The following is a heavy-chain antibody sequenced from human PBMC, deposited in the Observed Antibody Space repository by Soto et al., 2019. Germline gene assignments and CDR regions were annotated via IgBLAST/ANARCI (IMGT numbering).Heavy chain of an antibody. Sequence: QVQLQESGPGLVKTSQTLSLTCTVSGGSISSGGYYWSWIRQHPGKGLEWIGYTYYSGSTQYNPSLKSRVTISVDTSKNQFSLKLSSVTAADTAVYYCARVQMAPIPWYFDLWGRGTLVTVSS. D-gene: IGHD2-21*01. CDR2: TYYSGST. J-gene: IGHJ2*01. CDR1: GGSISSGGYY. CDR3: ARVQMAPIPWYFDL. V-gene: IGHV4-31*03.